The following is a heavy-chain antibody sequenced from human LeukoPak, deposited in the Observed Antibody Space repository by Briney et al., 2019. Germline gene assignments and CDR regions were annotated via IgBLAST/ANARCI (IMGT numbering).Heavy chain of an antibody. CDR3: ARGVPLGYCTYGVRYPPYYFDY. Sequence: PMASAKVSCKASGYTFISYNINWLRQATGQGLEWMGWVNPRSGDAGYLQKFQGRLTITRDSSIDTAYMDLSGLNSEDTAVYYCARGVPLGYCTYGVRYPPYYFDYWGQGTLVTASS. D-gene: IGHD2-8*01. CDR1: GYTFISYN. CDR2: VNPRSGDA. V-gene: IGHV1-8*01. J-gene: IGHJ4*02.